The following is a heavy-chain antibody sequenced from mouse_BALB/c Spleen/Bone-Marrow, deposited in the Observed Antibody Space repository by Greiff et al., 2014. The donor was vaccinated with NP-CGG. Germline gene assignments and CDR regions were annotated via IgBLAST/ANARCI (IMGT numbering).Heavy chain of an antibody. Sequence: VQLKESGAELVKPGASVKLSCTASGFNIRDTYMHWVKQRPEQGLEWIGRIDPANGNTKYDPKFQGKATITADTSSNTAYLQLSSRTSEDTAVYYCALLYGNYDYWGQGTTLTVSS. CDR2: IDPANGNT. J-gene: IGHJ2*01. D-gene: IGHD2-10*02. CDR1: GFNIRDTY. CDR3: ALLYGNYDY. V-gene: IGHV14-3*02.